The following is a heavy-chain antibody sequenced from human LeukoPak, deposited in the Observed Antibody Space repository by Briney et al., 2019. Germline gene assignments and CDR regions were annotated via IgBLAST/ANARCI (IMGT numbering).Heavy chain of an antibody. CDR3: AKGTRAYYYGSSSPLIDY. CDR2: IKQDGSEK. V-gene: IGHV3-7*03. J-gene: IGHJ4*02. CDR1: GFSFSSYW. Sequence: GGSLRLSCAASGFSFSSYWMSWVRQAPGKGLEWVANIKQDGSEKYYVDSVKGRFTISRDNAKNSLYLQMNSLRAEDTAVYYCAKGTRAYYYGSSSPLIDYWGQGTLVTVSS. D-gene: IGHD3-10*01.